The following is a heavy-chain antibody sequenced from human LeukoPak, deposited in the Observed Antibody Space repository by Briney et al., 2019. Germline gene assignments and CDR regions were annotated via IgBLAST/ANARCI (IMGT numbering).Heavy chain of an antibody. CDR1: GGSISSYY. CDR2: IYYSGST. J-gene: IGHJ4*02. CDR3: ARAQTTTLGGTFDY. D-gene: IGHD2/OR15-2a*01. Sequence: SETLSLTCTVSGGSISSYYWSWIRQPAGKGLEWIGYIYYSGSTNYNPSLKSRVTISVDTSKNQFSLKLSSVTAADTAVYYCARAQTTTLGGTFDYWGQGTLVTVSS. V-gene: IGHV4-59*01.